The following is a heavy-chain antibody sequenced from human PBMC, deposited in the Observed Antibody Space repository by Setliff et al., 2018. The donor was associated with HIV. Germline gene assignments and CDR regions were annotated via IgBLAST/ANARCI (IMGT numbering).Heavy chain of an antibody. CDR3: ARGNPDFDILTGYWSHYFHY. Sequence: SETLSLTCAVSGGSISSSNWLSWVRQPPGKGLEWIGEIYHGGSTNYNPSLKSRVTISVDTSKHQFSLKLRSVSAADTAMYYCARGNPDFDILTGYWSHYFHYWGQGRPVTVSS. V-gene: IGHV4-4*02. J-gene: IGHJ4*02. CDR2: IYHGGST. D-gene: IGHD3-9*01. CDR1: GGSISSSNW.